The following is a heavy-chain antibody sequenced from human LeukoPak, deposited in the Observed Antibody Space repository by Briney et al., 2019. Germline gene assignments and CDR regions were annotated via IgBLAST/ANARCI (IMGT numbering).Heavy chain of an antibody. Sequence: GGSLRLSCAASGFTFDDYAMHWVRQAPGKGLEWVSGISWNSGSIGYADSVKGRFTISRDNAKNSLYLQMNSLRAEDTAVYFCARKGEVTAPTKNAFDMWGQGTMVTVSS. CDR1: GFTFDDYA. D-gene: IGHD2-21*02. J-gene: IGHJ3*02. CDR3: ARKGEVTAPTKNAFDM. V-gene: IGHV3-9*01. CDR2: ISWNSGSI.